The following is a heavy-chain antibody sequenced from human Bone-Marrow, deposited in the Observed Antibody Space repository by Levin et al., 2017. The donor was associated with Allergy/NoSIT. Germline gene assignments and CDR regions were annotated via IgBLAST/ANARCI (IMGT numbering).Heavy chain of an antibody. CDR3: ARGKASSSPRGSGWFDP. CDR2: ISGSGDAA. Sequence: PGESLKISCAASGFTFNNYVMTWVRQAPGKGLERAAVISGSGDAAFYLDSVKGRFTISRDNSKNTLYLQMNSLRAEDTATYYCARGKASSSPRGSGWFDPWGQGTLVTVSS. CDR1: GFTFNNYV. D-gene: IGHD3-10*01. J-gene: IGHJ5*02. V-gene: IGHV3-23*01.